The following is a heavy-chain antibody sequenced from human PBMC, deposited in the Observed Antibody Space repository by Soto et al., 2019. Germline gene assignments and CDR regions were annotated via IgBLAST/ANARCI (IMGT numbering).Heavy chain of an antibody. V-gene: IGHV1-2*02. CDR1: GYTFTAYS. J-gene: IGHJ6*02. Sequence: QVQLVQSGAEVKKPGASVKVSCKASGYTFTAYSIHWVRQAPGQGLEWMGWINPNSGGTKYAQKSQGRVNMTRDTSISTAYMELSWLTSDDTAVFYCARDWNYGMDVWGQGTTVTVSS. CDR2: INPNSGGT. CDR3: ARDWNYGMDV. D-gene: IGHD1-1*01.